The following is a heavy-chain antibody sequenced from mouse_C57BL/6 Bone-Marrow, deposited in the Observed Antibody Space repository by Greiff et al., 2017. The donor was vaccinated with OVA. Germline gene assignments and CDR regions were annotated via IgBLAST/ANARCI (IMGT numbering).Heavy chain of an antibody. CDR2: IWGGGST. D-gene: IGHD2-3*01. J-gene: IGHJ4*01. CDR1: GFSLTSYC. V-gene: IGHV2-9*01. CDR3: AKHPHYDGYSYYAMDY. Sequence: VQLVESGPGLVAPSQSLSITCTVSGFSLTSYCVDWVRQPPGKGLEWLGVIWGGGSTNYNSTLMSRLSISKDNSKIQVFLKMNSLQTDDTAMYYCAKHPHYDGYSYYAMDYWGQGTSVTVSS.